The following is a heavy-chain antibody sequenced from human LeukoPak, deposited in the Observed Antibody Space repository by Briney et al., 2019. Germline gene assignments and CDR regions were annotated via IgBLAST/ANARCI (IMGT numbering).Heavy chain of an antibody. J-gene: IGHJ3*02. V-gene: IGHV3-48*03. Sequence: GGSLRLSCAASRFTFSGYEMNWVRQAPGKGLEWISYITGSGSTKYYADSLKGRFTISRDNAKKSLYLQMNSLRAEDTPVYYGARSKDTETDAFDTWGQGTMVTVSS. CDR1: RFTFSGYE. CDR2: ITGSGSTK. CDR3: ARSKDTETDAFDT.